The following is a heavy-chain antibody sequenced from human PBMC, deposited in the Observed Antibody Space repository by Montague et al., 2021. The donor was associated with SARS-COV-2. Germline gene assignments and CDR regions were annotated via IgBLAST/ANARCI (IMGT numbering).Heavy chain of an antibody. D-gene: IGHD1-14*01. CDR2: IYHNGNT. J-gene: IGHJ4*02. V-gene: IGHV4-39*01. CDR1: GDSITNTRYF. Sequence: SETLSLTCNVSGDSITNTRYFWGWIRQPPGKALEWIGSIYHNGNTYYNPSLERRALLSIDTSKNQFSLRLSSVIASDTAVYYCAAELNYFFDYWGQGFLVSVSS. CDR3: AAELNYFFDY.